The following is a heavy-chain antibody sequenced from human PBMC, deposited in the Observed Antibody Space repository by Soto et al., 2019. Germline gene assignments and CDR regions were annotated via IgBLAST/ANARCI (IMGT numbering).Heavy chain of an antibody. J-gene: IGHJ4*02. CDR1: GYTLDELS. CDR2: FDPDDGET. Sequence: ASVKVSCKVSGYTLDELSMHWVRQAPGKGLEWMGGFDPDDGETTYAQKFQGRVTMTEDTSTDTAYMELNSLTSEDTAVYYCATRIFGDIWAGYDYWGQGTLVTVSS. V-gene: IGHV1-24*01. CDR3: ATRIFGDIWAGYDY. D-gene: IGHD3-9*01.